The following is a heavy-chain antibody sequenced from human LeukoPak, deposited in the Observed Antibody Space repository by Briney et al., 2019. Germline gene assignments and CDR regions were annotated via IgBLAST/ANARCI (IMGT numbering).Heavy chain of an antibody. J-gene: IGHJ6*02. V-gene: IGHV3-23*01. CDR2: ISGSGDST. CDR1: GFTFSSYA. D-gene: IGHD2-2*01. CDR3: AKDLPPVVPAAFGLYYYYYYGMDV. Sequence: GGSLRLSCAASGFTFSSYAMSWVRQAPGKGLEWVSAISGSGDSTYYADSVKGRFTISRDNSKNTLYLQMNSLRAEDTAVYYCAKDLPPVVPAAFGLYYYYYYGMDVWGQGTTVSVSS.